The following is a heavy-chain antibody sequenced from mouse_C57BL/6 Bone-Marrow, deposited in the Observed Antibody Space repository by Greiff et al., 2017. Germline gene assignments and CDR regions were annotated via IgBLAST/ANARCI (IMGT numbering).Heavy chain of an antibody. CDR3: ARWDYYYGTYYIDY. CDR2: INPNYGTT. J-gene: IGHJ2*01. CDR1: GYSFTDYN. Sequence: VQLQQSGPELVKPGASVKISCKASGYSFTDYNMNWVKQSNGKGLEWIGVINPNYGTTCYNHKFKGKATLTVDKSSSTAYMQLNSLTSEDAAVYYCARWDYYYGTYYIDYWGQGTTLTVSS. D-gene: IGHD1-1*01. V-gene: IGHV1-39*01.